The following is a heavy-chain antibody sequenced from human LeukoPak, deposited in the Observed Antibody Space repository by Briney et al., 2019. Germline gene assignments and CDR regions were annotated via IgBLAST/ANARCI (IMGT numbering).Heavy chain of an antibody. CDR1: GFSFSNYG. D-gene: IGHD5-24*01. CDR3: ARDRSGEMATTYFDY. CDR2: IWYYGSNK. Sequence: PGGSLRLSCAASGFSFSNYGMHWVRQAPGKGLEWVAVIWYYGSNKYYADSVKGRFTISRDNSKNTLYLQMNSLRAEDTAVYYCARDRSGEMATTYFDYWGQGTLVTFSA. V-gene: IGHV3-33*01. J-gene: IGHJ4*02.